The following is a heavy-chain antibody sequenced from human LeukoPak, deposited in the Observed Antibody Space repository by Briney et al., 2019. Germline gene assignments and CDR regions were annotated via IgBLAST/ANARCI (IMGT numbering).Heavy chain of an antibody. CDR2: ISYDGDNK. CDR1: GFTFSNYA. J-gene: IGHJ4*02. D-gene: IGHD1-1*01. V-gene: IGHV3-30*18. CDR3: AKGTGAY. Sequence: GKSLRLSCAASGFTFSNYAMHWVRQAPGKGLEWVALISYDGDNKYYADSVKGRFTISRDNSKNTLYLQMNSLRAEDTAVYYCAKGTGAYWGQGTLVTVSS.